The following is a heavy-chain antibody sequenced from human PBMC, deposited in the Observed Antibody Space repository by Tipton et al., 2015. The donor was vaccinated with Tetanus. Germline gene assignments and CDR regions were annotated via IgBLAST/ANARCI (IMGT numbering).Heavy chain of an antibody. Sequence: LRLSCTVSGDSISNYHWSWIRQPPGKGLEWIGYIYYRGNTNYNPSLKKRVTISVDTSKNQFSLKLNSVTAADTAVYYCARVEEGYCSGGTCYFADWGRGTLVTVSS. V-gene: IGHV4-59*01. CDR3: ARVEEGYCSGGTCYFAD. CDR2: IYYRGNT. D-gene: IGHD2-15*01. CDR1: GDSISNYH. J-gene: IGHJ4*02.